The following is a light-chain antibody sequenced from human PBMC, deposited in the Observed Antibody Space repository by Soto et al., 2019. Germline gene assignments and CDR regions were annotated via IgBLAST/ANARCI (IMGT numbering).Light chain of an antibody. CDR3: SSYVGSGTYVV. CDR2: EGN. V-gene: IGLV2-23*01. Sequence: QSVLTQPASVSGSPGQSITISCTGTSSDVGTYNFVSWYQQHPGNAPKLMIYEGNNRPSGVSNRFSGSKSGNTASLTISGLQAEDEGDYYCSSYVGSGTYVVFGGGTKLTVL. CDR1: SSDVGTYNF. J-gene: IGLJ2*01.